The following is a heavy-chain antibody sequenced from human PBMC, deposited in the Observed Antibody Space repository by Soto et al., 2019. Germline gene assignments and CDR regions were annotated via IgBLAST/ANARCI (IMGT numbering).Heavy chain of an antibody. CDR3: ARGGYASSYRFDY. CDR2: IMPFIDTS. Sequence: QVQLVQSGAEVKKPGSSVKVSCKASGGTFGSYTLNWVRQAPGQGLEWLGGIMPFIDTSTYAQMLQGRVTITADKSTSTVYMELSSLKSDDTAVYYCARGGYASSYRFDYWGQGTLVTVSS. D-gene: IGHD2-2*01. CDR1: GGTFGSYT. V-gene: IGHV1-69*06. J-gene: IGHJ4*02.